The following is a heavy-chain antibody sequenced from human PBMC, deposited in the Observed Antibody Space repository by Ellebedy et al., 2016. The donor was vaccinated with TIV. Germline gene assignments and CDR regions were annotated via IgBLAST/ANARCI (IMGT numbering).Heavy chain of an antibody. CDR1: GDSVSSNSAA. CDR3: ARCLAGGWLQPGNWFDP. V-gene: IGHV6-1*01. CDR2: TYYRSKWYN. D-gene: IGHD5-24*01. Sequence: SETLSLTXAISGDSVSSNSAAWNWIRQSPSRGLEWLGRTYYRSKWYNDYAVSVKSRITINPDTSKNQFSLQLNSVTPEDTAVYYCARCLAGGWLQPGNWFDPWGQGTLVTVSS. J-gene: IGHJ5*02.